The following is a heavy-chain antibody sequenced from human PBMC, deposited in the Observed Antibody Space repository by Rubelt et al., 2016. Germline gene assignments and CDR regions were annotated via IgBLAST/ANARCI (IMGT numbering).Heavy chain of an antibody. Sequence: EVQLVQSGAEVKKPGESLKISCKTSGYRFSTSWIAWVRQMPGKGLEWMGTIYPADSETTYSPSFQGQVTISADNALKTAYLQWSSLKASDTAVYYCVRDSTEVFDIWGQGTMVIVSS. CDR2: IYPADSET. D-gene: IGHD2-21*02. J-gene: IGHJ3*02. V-gene: IGHV5-51*03. CDR1: GYRFSTSW. CDR3: VRDSTEVFDI.